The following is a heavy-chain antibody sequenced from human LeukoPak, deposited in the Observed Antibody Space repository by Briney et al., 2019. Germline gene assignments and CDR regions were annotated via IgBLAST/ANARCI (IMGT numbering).Heavy chain of an antibody. CDR2: IYYSGST. J-gene: IGHJ3*02. CDR1: GGSISSSSYY. V-gene: IGHV4-39*01. D-gene: IGHD1-26*01. CDR3: ARPAYRGSYYDAFDI. Sequence: SETLSLTCTVSGGSISSSSYYWGWIRQPPGKGLEWIGSIYYSGSTYYNPSLKSRVTISVDTSKNKFSLKLNSVTAADTSVYYCARPAYRGSYYDAFDIWGQGTMVTVSS.